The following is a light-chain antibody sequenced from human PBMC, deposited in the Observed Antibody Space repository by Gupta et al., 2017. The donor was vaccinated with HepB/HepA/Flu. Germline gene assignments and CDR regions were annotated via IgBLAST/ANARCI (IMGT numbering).Light chain of an antibody. V-gene: IGKV1-27*01. Sequence: DIQMTQSPSSLSASVGDRVIITCRASQDISNYVAWYQQKPGKVPKLLIYDGSTLQSGGISRCSGSRAGRDVTLTISSMQPEDVSTDYCRKYNSDPLTFVQGTKVEIK. CDR2: DGS. CDR1: QDISNY. CDR3: RKYNSDPLT. J-gene: IGKJ1*01.